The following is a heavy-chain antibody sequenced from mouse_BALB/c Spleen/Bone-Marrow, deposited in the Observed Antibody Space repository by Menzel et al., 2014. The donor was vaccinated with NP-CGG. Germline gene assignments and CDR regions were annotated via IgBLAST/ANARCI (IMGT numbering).Heavy chain of an antibody. D-gene: IGHD1-1*01. J-gene: IGHJ4*01. CDR1: GYTFTSYW. Sequence: GSELVRPGASVKLSCKASGYTFTSYWMHWVKQRPGQGLEWIGNIYPGSGSTNYDEKFKSKATLTVDTSSSTAYMQLSSLTSEDSAVYYCRSYDYTMDYWGQGTSVTVSS. CDR3: RSYDYTMDY. V-gene: IGHV1S22*01. CDR2: IYPGSGST.